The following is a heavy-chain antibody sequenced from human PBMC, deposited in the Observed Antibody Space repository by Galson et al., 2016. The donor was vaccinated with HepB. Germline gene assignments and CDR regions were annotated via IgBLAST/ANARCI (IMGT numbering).Heavy chain of an antibody. J-gene: IGHJ6*02. CDR1: GFTVTTNY. V-gene: IGHV3-21*01. Sequence: SLRLSCAASGFTVTTNYMTWVRQAPGKGLEWVSSISSSSSYIYYADSVKGLFTISRDTAKNPLYLQINSLRAEDTAVYYCARDKGWGYSYDYGMDVWGQGTTVTVSS. D-gene: IGHD5-18*01. CDR2: ISSSSSYI. CDR3: ARDKGWGYSYDYGMDV.